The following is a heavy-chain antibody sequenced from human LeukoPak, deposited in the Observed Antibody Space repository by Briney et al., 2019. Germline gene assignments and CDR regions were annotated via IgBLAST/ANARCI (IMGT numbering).Heavy chain of an antibody. CDR2: IYYSGST. D-gene: IGHD2-2*01. J-gene: IGHJ4*02. CDR3: ARALNPAYADVPFDY. CDR1: GGSISSGDYY. V-gene: IGHV4-30-4*01. Sequence: SETLSLTCTVSGGSISSGDYYWSWIRQPPGKGLEWIGYIYYSGSTYYNPSLKSRVTISVDTSKNQFSLKLSSGTAADTAVYYCARALNPAYADVPFDYWGQGTLVTVSS.